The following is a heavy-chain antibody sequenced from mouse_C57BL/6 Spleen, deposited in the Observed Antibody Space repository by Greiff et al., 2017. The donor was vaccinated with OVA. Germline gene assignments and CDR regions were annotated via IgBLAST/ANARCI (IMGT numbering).Heavy chain of an antibody. CDR1: GYTFTDYE. Sequence: QVQLKQSGAELVRPGASVTLSCKASGYTFTDYEMHWVKQTPVHGLEWIGAIDPETGGTAYNQKFKGKAILTADKSSSTAYMELRSLTSEDSAVYYCTIYGSSTAYWGQGTLSLSLQ. CDR2: IDPETGGT. CDR3: TIYGSSTAY. D-gene: IGHD1-1*01. V-gene: IGHV1-15*01. J-gene: IGHJ3*01.